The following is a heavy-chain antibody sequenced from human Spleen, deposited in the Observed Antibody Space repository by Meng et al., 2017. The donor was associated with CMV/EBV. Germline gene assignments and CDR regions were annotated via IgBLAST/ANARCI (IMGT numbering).Heavy chain of an antibody. CDR2: VNPNRGGT. CDR1: GYTFSDYY. Sequence: ASVKVSCKASGYTFSDYYIHWVRQAPGQGLEWMGWVNPNRGGTNYAQKFQGRVTMTRDTSINTAYMELSRLRSDDTAVYYCARGYCSGASCYIDDWGQGTLVTVSS. V-gene: IGHV1-2*02. CDR3: ARGYCSGASCYIDD. J-gene: IGHJ4*02. D-gene: IGHD2-2*02.